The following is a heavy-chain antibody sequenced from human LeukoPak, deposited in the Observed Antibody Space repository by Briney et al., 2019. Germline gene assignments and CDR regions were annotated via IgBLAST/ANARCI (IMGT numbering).Heavy chain of an antibody. D-gene: IGHD2-15*01. CDR1: GFTFSSYA. J-gene: IGHJ4*02. CDR2: ISGSGGST. CDR3: AKSALLGYCSGGSCGYFDY. Sequence: GGSLRLSCAASGFTFSSYAMSWVRPAPGKGLEWVSAISGSGGSTYYADSVKGRFTISRDNSKNTLYLQMNSLRAEDTAVYYCAKSALLGYCSGGSCGYFDYWGQGTLVTVSS. V-gene: IGHV3-23*01.